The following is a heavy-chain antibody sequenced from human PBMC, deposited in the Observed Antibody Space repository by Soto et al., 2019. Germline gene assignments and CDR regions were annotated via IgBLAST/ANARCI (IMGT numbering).Heavy chain of an antibody. J-gene: IGHJ5*02. CDR1: GGSISSSSFH. V-gene: IGHV4-39*01. CDR2: IYYSGST. Sequence: PSETLSLTCTVSGGSISSSSFHWGWIRQPPGKGLEWIGSIYYSGSTYYSPSLKSRVNISVDTSKNQFSLKLSSVTAAYKSVYYCARRERAAGTDWWFDPWGQGTLVTVSS. D-gene: IGHD6-13*01. CDR3: ARRERAAGTDWWFDP.